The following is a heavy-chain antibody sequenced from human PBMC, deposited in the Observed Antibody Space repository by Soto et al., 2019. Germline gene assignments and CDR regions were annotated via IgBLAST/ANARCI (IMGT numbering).Heavy chain of an antibody. J-gene: IGHJ1*01. CDR2: ITVYNGNT. CDR3: ERLSSARSRWLPEY. V-gene: IGHV1-18*04. CDR1: VYTLTSNI. D-gene: IGHD3-22*01. Sequence: ASVKVSCKSSVYTLTSNISGGLRQPAGQGYELMHWITVYNGNTTYEQPLQARLHFTTATSTSTAYMALRSLTSDDTAVYYCERLSSARSRWLPEYSGQGNLV.